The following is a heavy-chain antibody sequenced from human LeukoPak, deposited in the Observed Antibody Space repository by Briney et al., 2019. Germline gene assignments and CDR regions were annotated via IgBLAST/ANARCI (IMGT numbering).Heavy chain of an antibody. J-gene: IGHJ4*02. V-gene: IGHV3-33*01. D-gene: IGHD1-26*01. CDR1: GFSFSTYG. CDR3: ARDRSGSYPYYFDF. CDR2: IWFDGSNK. Sequence: PGRSLRLSCEASGFSFSTYGMHWVRQAPGKGLEWVALIWFDGSNKHYADSVKGRFTISRDNSKNTMYLQMDSLRAEDTAVYYCARDRSGSYPYYFDFWGQGTLLTASS.